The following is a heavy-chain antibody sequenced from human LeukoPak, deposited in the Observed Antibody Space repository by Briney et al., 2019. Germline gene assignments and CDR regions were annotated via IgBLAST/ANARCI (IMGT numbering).Heavy chain of an antibody. CDR1: GFTVSSNY. J-gene: IGHJ4*02. D-gene: IGHD3-10*01. V-gene: IGHV3-66*01. CDR2: IYSGGST. Sequence: PGGSLRLSCAASGFTVSSNYMSWVRQAPGKGLEWVSVIYSGGSTYYADSVKGRFTISRDNSKNTLYLQMNSLRAEDTAVYYCAKSLSLTVRGVPLADSWGQGTLVTVSS. CDR3: AKSLSLTVRGVPLADS.